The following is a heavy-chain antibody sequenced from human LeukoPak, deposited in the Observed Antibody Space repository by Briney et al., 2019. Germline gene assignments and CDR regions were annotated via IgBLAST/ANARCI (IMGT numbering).Heavy chain of an antibody. D-gene: IGHD2-2*01. CDR2: INWNGGST. V-gene: IGHV3-20*04. Sequence: PGGSLRLSCAAFGFTFDDYGMSWVRQAPGKGLEWVSGINWNGGSTGYADSVKGRFTISRDNAKNSLYLQMNSLRAEDTALYYCARDRRGVVPAAHYYYGMDVWGQGTTVTVSS. J-gene: IGHJ6*02. CDR1: GFTFDDYG. CDR3: ARDRRGVVPAAHYYYGMDV.